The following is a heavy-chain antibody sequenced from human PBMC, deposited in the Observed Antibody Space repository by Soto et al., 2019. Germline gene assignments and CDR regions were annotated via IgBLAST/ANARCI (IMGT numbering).Heavy chain of an antibody. V-gene: IGHV3-33*01. CDR2: IWYDGSNK. CDR3: ARSIAAAGSFGPYYYYGMDV. CDR1: GFTFSSYG. D-gene: IGHD6-13*01. J-gene: IGHJ6*02. Sequence: QVQLVESGGGVVQPGRSLRLSCAASGFTFSSYGMHWVRQAPGKGLEWVAVIWYDGSNKYYADSVKGRFTISSDNSKNTLYLQMNSLRAEDTAVYYCARSIAAAGSFGPYYYYGMDVWGQGTTVTVSS.